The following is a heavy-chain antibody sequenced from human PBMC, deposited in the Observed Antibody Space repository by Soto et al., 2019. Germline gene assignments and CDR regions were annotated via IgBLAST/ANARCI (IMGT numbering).Heavy chain of an antibody. CDR2: IVVGSGNT. Sequence: SVKVSCKASGFTFTSSAMPWVRQARGQRLEWIGWIVVGSGNTNYAQKIQERVTITRDMSTSTAYMRLRSLRSEATAVYYFAAVVRNQLLIPPPLSVGVLHYYYDMDVWGKGTTVTVSS. D-gene: IGHD2-2*01. CDR1: GFTFTSSA. CDR3: AAVVRNQLLIPPPLSVGVLHYYYDMDV. J-gene: IGHJ6*03. V-gene: IGHV1-58*02.